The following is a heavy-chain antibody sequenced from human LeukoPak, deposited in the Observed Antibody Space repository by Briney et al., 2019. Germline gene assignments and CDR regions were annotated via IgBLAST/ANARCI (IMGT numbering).Heavy chain of an antibody. Sequence: QSGGSLRLSCAASGFTFSSYAMSWVRQAPGKGLEWVSAISGSGGSTYYADSVKGRFTISRDNSKNTLYLQMNSLRAEDTAVYYCAKVRYQLLYPNSNFDYWGQGTLVTVSS. CDR3: AKVRYQLLYPNSNFDY. CDR1: GFTFSSYA. CDR2: ISGSGGST. V-gene: IGHV3-23*01. D-gene: IGHD2-2*02. J-gene: IGHJ4*02.